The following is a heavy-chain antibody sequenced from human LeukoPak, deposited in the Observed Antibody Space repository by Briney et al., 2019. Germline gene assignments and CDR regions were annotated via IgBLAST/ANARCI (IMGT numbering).Heavy chain of an antibody. CDR2: VNSDGTGT. CDR1: GFTFSSYW. Sequence: PGGSLRLSCAASGFTFSSYWMHWVRQAPGKGLVWVSRVNSDGTGTTYADSVEGRFTISRDNAKNTVYLQMNSLRADDTAIYYCIRTLIVATSPYMDVWGKGTTVTVSS. V-gene: IGHV3-74*01. CDR3: IRTLIVATSPYMDV. J-gene: IGHJ6*03. D-gene: IGHD5-12*01.